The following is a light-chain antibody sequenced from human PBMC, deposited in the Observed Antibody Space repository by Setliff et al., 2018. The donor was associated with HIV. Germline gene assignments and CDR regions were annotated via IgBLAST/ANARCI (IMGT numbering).Light chain of an antibody. J-gene: IGLJ1*01. V-gene: IGLV1-44*01. CDR3: ASWDDSRKVYV. Sequence: QSVLTQSPSVSGTPGQRVTISCSGSNSNIGTTTVNWYQRLPGAAPKLIIYTNSHRPSGVPDRFSGSKSGTSASLAISGLRSEDEAEYYCASWDDSRKVYVFGSGTKVTVL. CDR1: NSNIGTTT. CDR2: TNS.